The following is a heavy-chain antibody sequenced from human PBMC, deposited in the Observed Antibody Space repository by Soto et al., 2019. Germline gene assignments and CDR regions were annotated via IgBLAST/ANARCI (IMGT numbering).Heavy chain of an antibody. J-gene: IGHJ1*01. CDR2: IRSKLHSYST. CDR3: TRHDDYIWASHGF. D-gene: IGHD3-16*01. V-gene: IGHV3-73*01. Sequence: EVQLVESGGGLVQPGGSLKLSCATSGFRFSESDMYWVRQAPGKGLEWVGRIRSKLHSYSTSYGASVKGRFTISRDDSENTAYLQMNSLKTEDTALYYCTRHDDYIWASHGFWAQGTLVTVSS. CDR1: GFRFSESD.